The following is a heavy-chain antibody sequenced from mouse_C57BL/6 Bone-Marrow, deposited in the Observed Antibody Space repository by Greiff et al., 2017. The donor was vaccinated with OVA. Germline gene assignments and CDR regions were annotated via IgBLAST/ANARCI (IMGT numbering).Heavy chain of an antibody. J-gene: IGHJ2*01. V-gene: IGHV1-81*01. CDR2: IYPISGNT. Sequence: QVQLQQSGAELARPGASVKLSCKASGYTFTSYGISWVKQRTGQGLEWIGEIYPISGNTDYNEKFKDKATLTAYKSSSTSYMELRSLTSEDSAVYFCARDRGGYYFDYWGQGTTLTVSS. CDR3: ARDRGGYYFDY. CDR1: GYTFTSYG.